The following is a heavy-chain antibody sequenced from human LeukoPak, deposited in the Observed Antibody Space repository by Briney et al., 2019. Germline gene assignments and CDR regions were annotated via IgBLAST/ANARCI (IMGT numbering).Heavy chain of an antibody. CDR2: ISWNRGSI. CDR3: AKDISVAGTGGYFDY. D-gene: IGHD6-19*01. Sequence: PGGSLRLPCAASGFTFDDYAMHWVRQAPGKGLEWVSGISWNRGSIGYADSVKGRFTISRDNAKNSLYLQMNSLRAEDMALYYCAKDISVAGTGGYFDYWGQGTLVTVSS. V-gene: IGHV3-9*03. J-gene: IGHJ4*02. CDR1: GFTFDDYA.